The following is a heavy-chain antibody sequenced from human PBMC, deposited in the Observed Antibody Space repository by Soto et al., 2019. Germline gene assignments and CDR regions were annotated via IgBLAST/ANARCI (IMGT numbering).Heavy chain of an antibody. Sequence: ASVKVSCKASGYTFTSYYMHWVRQAPGQGLEWMGIINPSGGSTSYAQKFQGRVTMTRDTSTGTVYMELSSLRSEDTGVYYCARVPSYCSSTSCPTFFDSWGQGPLVTVSS. V-gene: IGHV1-46*01. J-gene: IGHJ4*02. D-gene: IGHD2-2*01. CDR1: GYTFTSYY. CDR2: INPSGGST. CDR3: ARVPSYCSSTSCPTFFDS.